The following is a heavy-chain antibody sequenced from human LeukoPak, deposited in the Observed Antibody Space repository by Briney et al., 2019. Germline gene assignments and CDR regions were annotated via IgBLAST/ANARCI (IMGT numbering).Heavy chain of an antibody. CDR2: INHSGST. D-gene: IGHD3-10*01. Sequence: PSETLSLTCAVYGGSFSGYYWSWIRQPPGKGLEWIGEINHSGSTNYNPSLKSRVTISVDTSKNQFSLKLSSVTAADTAVYYCAGTRITMVRGVSKLNYYGMDVWGKGTTVTVSS. J-gene: IGHJ6*04. CDR3: AGTRITMVRGVSKLNYYGMDV. V-gene: IGHV4-34*01. CDR1: GGSFSGYY.